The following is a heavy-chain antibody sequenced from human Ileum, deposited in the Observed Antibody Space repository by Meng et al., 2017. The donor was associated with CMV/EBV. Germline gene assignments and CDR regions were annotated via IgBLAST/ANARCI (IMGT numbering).Heavy chain of an antibody. Sequence: GESLKISCVASGSTISLYPMAWVRQAPGKGLEWVAQISHDGSATYYADSMKGRMTISRDNSINTLYLQMNGLRADDTAVYFCAKVLITTSWLPQPFDAWGQGTLVTVSS. CDR1: GSTISLYP. D-gene: IGHD1-14*01. J-gene: IGHJ4*02. CDR2: ISHDGSAT. V-gene: IGHV3-23*01. CDR3: AKVLITTSWLPQPFDA.